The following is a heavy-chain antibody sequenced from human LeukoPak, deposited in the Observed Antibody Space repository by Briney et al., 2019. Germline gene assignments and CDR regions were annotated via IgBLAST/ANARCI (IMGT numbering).Heavy chain of an antibody. CDR2: IKGKTDGGTT. Sequence: GGSLRLSCAASGFTFSNAWMSWVRQAPGKGLEWVGRIKGKTDGGTTDYAAPVKGRFTISRDDSKKTLYLQMNSLKTEDTAVYYCATDQPIVVVIAVSRGDYCYMDVWGKGTTVTVSS. V-gene: IGHV3-15*01. J-gene: IGHJ6*03. CDR1: GFTFSNAW. D-gene: IGHD2-21*01. CDR3: ATDQPIVVVIAVSRGDYCYMDV.